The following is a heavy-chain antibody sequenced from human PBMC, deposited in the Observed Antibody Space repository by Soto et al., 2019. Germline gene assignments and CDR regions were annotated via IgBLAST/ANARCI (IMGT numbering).Heavy chain of an antibody. CDR1: GFTFSSYA. J-gene: IGHJ4*02. CDR2: IKFDGIVK. Sequence: GGSLRLSGAASGFTFSSYAISWVRQAPWKGLEWVANIKFDGIVKQYVDSVRGRFSISRDNFRNSLFLQMNSLRAGDTAIYYCVKDGGYCSSATCYSPRNQYFDSCGQCTLFTVSS. D-gene: IGHD2-2*01. CDR3: VKDGGYCSSATCYSPRNQYFDS. V-gene: IGHV3-7*03.